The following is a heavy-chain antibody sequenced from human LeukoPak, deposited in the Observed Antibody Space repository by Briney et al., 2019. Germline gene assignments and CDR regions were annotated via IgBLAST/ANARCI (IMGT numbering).Heavy chain of an antibody. CDR1: GFTFSSYG. J-gene: IGHJ4*02. D-gene: IGHD1-14*01. Sequence: GGSLRLSCAASGFTFSSYGMHWVRQAPGKGLEWVAVISYDGSNKYYADSVKGRFTISRDNSKNTLYLQMNSLRAEDTAAYYCAKADRTSYYFDYWGQGTLVTVSS. V-gene: IGHV3-30*18. CDR3: AKADRTSYYFDY. CDR2: ISYDGSNK.